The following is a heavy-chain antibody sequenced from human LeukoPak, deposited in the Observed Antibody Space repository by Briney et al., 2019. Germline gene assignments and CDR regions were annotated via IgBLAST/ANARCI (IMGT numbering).Heavy chain of an antibody. Sequence: GSLRLSCAASGFTFSSYWMSWVRQPPGKGLEWIGEINHSGSTNYNPSLKSRVTISVDTSKNQFSLKLSSVTAADTAVYYCARGLAARRNFDYWGQGTLVTVSS. CDR3: ARGLAARRNFDY. V-gene: IGHV4-34*01. CDR1: GFTFSSYW. J-gene: IGHJ4*02. CDR2: INHSGST. D-gene: IGHD6-6*01.